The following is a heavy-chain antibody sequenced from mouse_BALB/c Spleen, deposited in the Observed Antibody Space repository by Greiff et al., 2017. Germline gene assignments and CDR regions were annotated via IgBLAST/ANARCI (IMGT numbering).Heavy chain of an antibody. J-gene: IGHJ1*01. CDR2: INSNGGST. D-gene: IGHD2-1*01. CDR1: GFTFSSYG. CDR3: ARDVIYYGNYVGYFDV. V-gene: IGHV5-6-3*01. Sequence: EVNVVESGGGLVQPGGSLKLSCAASGFTFSSYGMSWVRQTPDKRLELVATINSNGGSTYYPDSVKGRFTISRDNAKNTLYLQMSSLKSEDTAMYYCARDVIYYGNYVGYFDVWGAGTTVTVSS.